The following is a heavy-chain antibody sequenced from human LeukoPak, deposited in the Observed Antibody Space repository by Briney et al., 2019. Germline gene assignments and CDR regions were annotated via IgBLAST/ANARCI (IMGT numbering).Heavy chain of an antibody. CDR1: AYSIRDAWV. Sequence: SGTLSLTCTVSAYSIRDAWVWGMIRQPPGKGLEWIGSIYRSGTTYYNPSLKSRVTMSVDTSNNQFSLKLTSVTAADTAMYYCSRLSHVAGAPKVSWFDPWGQGTLVTVSS. CDR3: SRLSHVAGAPKVSWFDP. V-gene: IGHV4-38-2*02. CDR2: IYRSGTT. J-gene: IGHJ5*02. D-gene: IGHD1-26*01.